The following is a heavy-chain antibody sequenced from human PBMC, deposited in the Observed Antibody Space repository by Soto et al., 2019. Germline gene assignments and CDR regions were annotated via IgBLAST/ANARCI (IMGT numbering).Heavy chain of an antibody. D-gene: IGHD6-13*01. CDR1: GYTFTGSY. CDR3: ARAGIAAAGSGEYAMDV. J-gene: IGHJ6*02. CDR2: IYPNNGGT. V-gene: IGHV1-2*02. Sequence: ASVKVSCKGSGYTFTGSYVHWVRQAPGQGLEWIGWIYPNNGGTKYAQNFQGRVTMTRDTSTSTAYMELSRLKSEDTAVFYCARAGIAAAGSGEYAMDVWGHGTTVTVSS.